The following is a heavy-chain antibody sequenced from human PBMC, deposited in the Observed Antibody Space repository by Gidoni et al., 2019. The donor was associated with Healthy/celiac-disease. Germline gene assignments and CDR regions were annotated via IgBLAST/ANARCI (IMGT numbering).Heavy chain of an antibody. J-gene: IGHJ4*02. D-gene: IGHD3-22*01. V-gene: IGHV3-23*01. Sequence: PGKGLEWVSAISGSGGSTYYADSVKGRFTISRDNSKNTLYLQMNSLRAEDTAVYYCAKGQLEYYYDSSGYYVDYWGQGTLVTVSS. CDR3: AKGQLEYYYDSSGYYVDY. CDR2: ISGSGGST.